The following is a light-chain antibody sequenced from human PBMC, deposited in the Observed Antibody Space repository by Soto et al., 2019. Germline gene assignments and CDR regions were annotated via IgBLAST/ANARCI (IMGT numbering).Light chain of an antibody. Sequence: QAVVTQEPSLTVSPGGTVTLTCASSTGAVTSSHYPSWFQQKPGQAPRPLIYSTTIKYSWTPARFSGSRLGGKAALTLSGVQPDDEADYYCLLYDGGAYVFGSGTKLTVL. J-gene: IGLJ1*01. CDR3: LLYDGGAYV. CDR2: STT. CDR1: TGAVTSSHY. V-gene: IGLV7-43*01.